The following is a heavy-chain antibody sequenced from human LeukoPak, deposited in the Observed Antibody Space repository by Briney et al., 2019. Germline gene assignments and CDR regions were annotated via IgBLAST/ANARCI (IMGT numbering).Heavy chain of an antibody. J-gene: IGHJ3*02. CDR3: ARDLPYYYDSSGYGAFDI. Sequence: GSLRLSCAASGFTVSSNYMSWVRQAPGKGLEWVSVIYSGGSTYYADSVKGRFTISRDNSKNTLYLQMNSLRAEDTAVYYCARDLPYYYDSSGYGAFDIWGQGTMVTVSS. CDR1: GFTVSSNY. D-gene: IGHD3-22*01. CDR2: IYSGGST. V-gene: IGHV3-53*01.